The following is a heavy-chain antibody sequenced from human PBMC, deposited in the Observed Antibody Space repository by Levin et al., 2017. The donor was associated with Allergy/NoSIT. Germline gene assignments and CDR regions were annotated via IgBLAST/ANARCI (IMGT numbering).Heavy chain of an antibody. Sequence: EGSLRLSCAASGFTFSSYSMNWVRQAPGKGLEWVSYISRSGTTIYYADSVEGRFTISRDNAKNLLYLQMNSLIAEDTAVYYCARSEQQLVLHDTYYYFGMDVWGQGTTVTVSS. CDR1: GFTFSSYS. CDR2: ISRSGTTI. V-gene: IGHV3-48*01. D-gene: IGHD6-13*01. J-gene: IGHJ6*02. CDR3: ARSEQQLVLHDTYYYFGMDV.